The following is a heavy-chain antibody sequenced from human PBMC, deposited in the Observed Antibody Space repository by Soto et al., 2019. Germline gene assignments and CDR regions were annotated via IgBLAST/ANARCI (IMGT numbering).Heavy chain of an antibody. D-gene: IGHD2-2*03. V-gene: IGHV3-23*01. CDR3: AKDILDIVVVRAFDI. CDR1: GLTFSSYA. Sequence: GGSLRLSCAASGLTFSSYAMSWVRQAPGKGLEWVSAISGSGGSTYYADSVKGRFTISRDNSKNTLYLQMNSLRAEDTAVYYCAKDILDIVVVRAFDIWGQGTMVTVSS. J-gene: IGHJ3*02. CDR2: ISGSGGST.